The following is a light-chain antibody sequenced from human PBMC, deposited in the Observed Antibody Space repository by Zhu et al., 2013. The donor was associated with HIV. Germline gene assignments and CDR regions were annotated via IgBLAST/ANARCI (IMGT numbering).Light chain of an antibody. CDR3: QQYGSSPTWT. V-gene: IGKV3-20*01. Sequence: EVVLTQSPGTLSLSPGERVTLSCRASQNVGRNVAWYQQQFGQPPRLLIYGASTRETGVPARFSGSGSGTDFTLSISRLDPEDFATYYCQQYGSSPTWTFGQGTKVEIK. CDR1: QNVGRN. CDR2: GAS. J-gene: IGKJ1*01.